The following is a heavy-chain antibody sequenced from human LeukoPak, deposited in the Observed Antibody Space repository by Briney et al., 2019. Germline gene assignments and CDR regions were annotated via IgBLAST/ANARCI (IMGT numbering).Heavy chain of an antibody. CDR3: SKASDTNYYRHGDY. CDR2: IKQDGSEK. V-gene: IGHV3-7*03. J-gene: IGHJ4*02. Sequence: GGSLRLSCAASGFTFSSYWMSWVRQAPGKGLEWVANIKQDGSEKYYVGSVKGRFTISRDNAKNSLYLQMNSLRAEDTALYYCSKASDTNYYRHGDYWGQGTLVTVSS. CDR1: GFTFSSYW. D-gene: IGHD4-11*01.